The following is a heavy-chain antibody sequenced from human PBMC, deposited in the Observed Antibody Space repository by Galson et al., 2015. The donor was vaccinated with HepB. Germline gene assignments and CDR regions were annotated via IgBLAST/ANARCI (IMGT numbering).Heavy chain of an antibody. D-gene: IGHD5-18*01. CDR1: GFTFGDYA. CDR2: IRSKAYGGTT. J-gene: IGHJ4*02. Sequence: SLRLSCAASGFTFGDYAMSWVRQAPGKGLEWVGFIRSKAYGGTTEYAASVKGRFTISRDDSKSIAYLQMNSLKTEDTAVYYCTRSLGGYSSMGYWGQGTLVTVSS. CDR3: TRSLGGYSSMGY. V-gene: IGHV3-49*04.